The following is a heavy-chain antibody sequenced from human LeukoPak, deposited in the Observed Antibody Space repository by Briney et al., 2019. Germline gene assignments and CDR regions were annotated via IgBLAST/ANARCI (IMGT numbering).Heavy chain of an antibody. CDR2: INSDGGST. V-gene: IGHV3-74*01. CDR1: GFTFSSYW. D-gene: IGHD3-9*01. J-gene: IGHJ3*02. Sequence: GGSLRLSCAASGFTFSSYWMHWVRQPPGKGLVWVSRINSDGGSTTYADSVKGRFTISRDNAKNSLYLQMNSLRAEDTAVYYCARDTYDILTGYYKWAFDIWGEGTMVTVSS. CDR3: ARDTYDILTGYYKWAFDI.